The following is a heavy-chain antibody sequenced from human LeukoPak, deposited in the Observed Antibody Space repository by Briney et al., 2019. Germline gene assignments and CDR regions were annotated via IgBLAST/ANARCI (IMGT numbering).Heavy chain of an antibody. CDR3: AKPAYCGSGCYYYFDS. D-gene: IGHD2-21*01. CDR2: INAKTGVT. J-gene: IGHJ4*02. CDR1: GYTFSGHY. Sequence: ASVKVSCKASGYTFSGHYMHWVRQAPGQGLEWMGWINAKTGVTNYAQKFQGRVTMTTDTSISTGYMELSSLTPDDTALYYCAKPAYCGSGCYYYFDSWGQGTLITVSS. V-gene: IGHV1-2*02.